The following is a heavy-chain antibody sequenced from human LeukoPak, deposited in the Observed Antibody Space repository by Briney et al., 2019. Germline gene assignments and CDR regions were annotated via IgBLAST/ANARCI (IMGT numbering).Heavy chain of an antibody. D-gene: IGHD3-16*01. CDR2: IRHDGTNE. V-gene: IGHV3-30*02. J-gene: IGHJ4*02. Sequence: GGSLRLSCASSGFSFSRNGFHWVRQAPGKGLEWVAVIRHDGTNEDYADSVKGRFSISRDNSKNTLYLQMNSLRAEDTAVYYCAKDKIYYDATGYPSWFFAYWGQGTLVAVSS. CDR1: GFSFSRNG. CDR3: AKDKIYYDATGYPSWFFAY.